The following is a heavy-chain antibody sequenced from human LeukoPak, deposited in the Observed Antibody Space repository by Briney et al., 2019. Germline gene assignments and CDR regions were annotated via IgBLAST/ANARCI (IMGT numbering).Heavy chain of an antibody. CDR1: GFTFSSYS. D-gene: IGHD4-17*01. CDR3: ARGTVTTGDFDY. V-gene: IGHV3-21*01. J-gene: IGHJ4*02. Sequence: GGSLRLSCAASGFTFSSYSMNWVRQAPGKGLEWVSSISSSSSYIYYADSVKGRFTISRDNAKNSLYLQMNSLRAEDTAVYYCARGTVTTGDFDYWGQGTLVTVSS. CDR2: ISSSSSYI.